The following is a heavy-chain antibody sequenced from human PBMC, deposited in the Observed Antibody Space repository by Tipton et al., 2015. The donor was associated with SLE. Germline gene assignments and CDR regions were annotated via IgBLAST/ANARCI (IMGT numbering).Heavy chain of an antibody. Sequence: LRLSCTVSGVSISSASYYWNWIRQPAGKGLEWIGRAYTTGSPYYNPSLESRVAISMDTSKNQFSLKLTAVTAADTAVYYCARGCSSSTCEPFYFFGMDVWGQGTTVTVSS. CDR2: AYTTGSP. J-gene: IGHJ6*02. V-gene: IGHV4-61*02. CDR3: ARGCSSSTCEPFYFFGMDV. D-gene: IGHD2-2*01. CDR1: GVSISSASYY.